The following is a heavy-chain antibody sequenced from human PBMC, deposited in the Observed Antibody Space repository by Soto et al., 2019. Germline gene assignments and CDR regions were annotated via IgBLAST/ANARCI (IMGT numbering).Heavy chain of an antibody. D-gene: IGHD3-9*01. CDR1: GGPITNSNYY. CDR3: ARHPMVRDFDWLLYYDS. J-gene: IGHJ4*02. CDR2: LYYSGST. Sequence: SETLSLTCTVSGGPITNSNYYWGWIRQPPGQGLEWIGSLYYSGSTYYNPSLKSRVTVSVDTSKNQFSLKLRSVTAADTAVYYCARHPMVRDFDWLLYYDSWGQGTLVTVSS. V-gene: IGHV4-39*01.